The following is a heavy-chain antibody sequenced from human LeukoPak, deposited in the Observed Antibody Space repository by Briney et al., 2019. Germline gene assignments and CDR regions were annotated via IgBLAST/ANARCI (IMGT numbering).Heavy chain of an antibody. V-gene: IGHV4-61*02. CDR2: IYTSGST. D-gene: IGHD1-14*01. J-gene: IGHJ5*02. CDR1: GGSISSGSYY. CDR3: ARDTEDSP. Sequence: SQTLSLTCTVSGGSISSGSYYWSWIRQPAGKGLGWIGRIYTSGSTNYNPSLKSRVTISVDTSKNQFSLKLSSVTAADTAVYYCARDTEDSPWGQGTLVTVSS.